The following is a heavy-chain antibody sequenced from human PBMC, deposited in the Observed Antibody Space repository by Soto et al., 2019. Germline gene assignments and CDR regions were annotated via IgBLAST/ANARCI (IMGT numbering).Heavy chain of an antibody. CDR2: IYYSGST. V-gene: IGHV4-59*08. CDR3: ARGGWRHIDY. Sequence: SETLSLTCTVSCGPISSYYWSWIRQPPGKGLEWIGYIYYSGSTNYNPSLKSRVTISVDTSKNQFSLKLSSVTAADTAVYYCARGGWRHIDYWGQGTLVTVSS. CDR1: CGPISSYY. J-gene: IGHJ4*02. D-gene: IGHD3-3*01.